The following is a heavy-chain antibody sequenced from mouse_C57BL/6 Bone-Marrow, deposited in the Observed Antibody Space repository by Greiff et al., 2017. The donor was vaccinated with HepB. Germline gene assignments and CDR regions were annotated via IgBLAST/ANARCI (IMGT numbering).Heavy chain of an antibody. CDR3: ARVRITTAVPFDV. V-gene: IGHV3-6*01. Sequence: EVKVEESGPGLVKPSQSLSLTCSVTGYSITSGYYWNWIRQFPGNKLEWMGYISYDGSNNYNPSLKNRISITRDTSKNQFFLKLNSVTTEDTATYYCARVRITTAVPFDVWGTGTTVTVSS. J-gene: IGHJ1*03. CDR1: GYSITSGYY. D-gene: IGHD1-1*01. CDR2: ISYDGSN.